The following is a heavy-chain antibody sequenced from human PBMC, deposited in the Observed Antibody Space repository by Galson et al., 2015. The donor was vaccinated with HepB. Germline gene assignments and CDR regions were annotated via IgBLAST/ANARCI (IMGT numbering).Heavy chain of an antibody. CDR1: GFTFSSYW. Sequence: SLRLSCAASGFTFSSYWMSWVRQAPGKGLEWVANIQQDGTEKYYVDSVKGRFTISRDNAKNSLYLQMNSLRAEDTAVYHCARDGVGATAYDYWGQGTLVTVSS. V-gene: IGHV3-7*01. CDR3: ARDGVGATAYDY. CDR2: IQQDGTEK. D-gene: IGHD1-26*01. J-gene: IGHJ4*02.